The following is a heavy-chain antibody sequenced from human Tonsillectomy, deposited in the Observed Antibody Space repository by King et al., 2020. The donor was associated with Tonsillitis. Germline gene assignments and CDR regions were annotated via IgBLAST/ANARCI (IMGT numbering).Heavy chain of an antibody. D-gene: IGHD5-24*01. CDR2: ISWNSGSI. J-gene: IGHJ4*02. CDR3: AKPRDGYNYFDY. CDR1: GFTFDDYA. Sequence: VQLVESGGGLVQPGRSLRLSCAASGFTFDDYAMHWVRQAPGKGPEWVSGISWNSGSIGYADSVKGRFTISRDNAKNSLYLQMNRLRAEDTALYYCAKPRDGYNYFDYWGQGTLVTVSS. V-gene: IGHV3-9*01.